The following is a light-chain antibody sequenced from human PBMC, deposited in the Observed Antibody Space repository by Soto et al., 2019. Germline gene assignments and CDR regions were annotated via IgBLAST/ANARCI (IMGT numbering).Light chain of an antibody. V-gene: IGLV2-14*01. J-gene: IGLJ2*01. CDR1: SSDVGGYNY. Sequence: QSALTQPASVSGFPGQSITISCTGTSSDVGGYNYGSWYQQHPGKAPKLMIYDVSNRPSGVSNRFSGSKSGNTASLTISVLQAEDEADYYCSSYTSSSTLVVFGGGTKLTVL. CDR3: SSYTSSSTLVV. CDR2: DVS.